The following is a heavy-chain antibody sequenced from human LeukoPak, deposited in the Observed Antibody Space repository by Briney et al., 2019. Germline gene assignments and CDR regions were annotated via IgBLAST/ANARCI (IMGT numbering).Heavy chain of an antibody. V-gene: IGHV3-66*01. J-gene: IGHJ4*02. CDR3: VRDRQWLATRDN. D-gene: IGHD6-19*01. CDR1: GFTFSDYY. Sequence: GGSLRLSCAASGFTFSDYYMSWVRQAPGKGLEWVSVIYRSNITYYADSVRGRFTISKDISKNKLYLQINSLRDEDTALYYCVRDRQWLATRDNWGQGTLVTVSS. CDR2: IYRSNIT.